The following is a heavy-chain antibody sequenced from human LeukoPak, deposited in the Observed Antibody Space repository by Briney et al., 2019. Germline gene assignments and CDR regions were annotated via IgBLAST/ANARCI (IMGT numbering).Heavy chain of an antibody. V-gene: IGHV4-4*07. CDR3: ARDGEITMVQGATNWFDP. Sequence: SETLSLTCTVSGGSISSYYWSWIRQPAGKGLEWIGRIYTSGSTNYNPSLKSRVTMSVDTSKNQFSLKLSSVTAADTAVYYCARDGEITMVQGATNWFDPWGQGTLVTVSS. D-gene: IGHD3-10*01. CDR1: GGSISSYY. CDR2: IYTSGST. J-gene: IGHJ5*02.